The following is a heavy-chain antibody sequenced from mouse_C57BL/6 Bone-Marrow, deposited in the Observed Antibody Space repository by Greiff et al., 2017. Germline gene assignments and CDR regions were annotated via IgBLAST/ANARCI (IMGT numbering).Heavy chain of an antibody. Sequence: VKLMESGAELARPGASVKLSCKASGYTFTSYGISWVKQRTGQGLEWIGEIYPRSGNTYYNEKFKSKATLTADKSSSTAYMELRSLTSEDSAVYFCSFITTVVAPYWGQGTTLTVSS. CDR1: GYTFTSYG. J-gene: IGHJ2*01. CDR2: IYPRSGNT. CDR3: SFITTVVAPY. V-gene: IGHV1-81*01. D-gene: IGHD1-1*01.